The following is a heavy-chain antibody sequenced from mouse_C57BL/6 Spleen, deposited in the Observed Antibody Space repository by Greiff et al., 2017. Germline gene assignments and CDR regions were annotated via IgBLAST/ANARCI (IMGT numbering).Heavy chain of an antibody. CDR1: GYTFTSYW. V-gene: IGHV1-55*01. CDR2: IYPGSGST. J-gene: IGHJ3*01. Sequence: VQLQQPGAELVKPGASVKMSCKASGYTFTSYWITWVKQRPGQGLEWIGDIYPGSGSTNYNGKFKGKATLTADKSSSTAYMQLSSLTSEDSAVYFCARQRPSWFAYWGQGTLVTVSA. CDR3: ARQRPSWFAY.